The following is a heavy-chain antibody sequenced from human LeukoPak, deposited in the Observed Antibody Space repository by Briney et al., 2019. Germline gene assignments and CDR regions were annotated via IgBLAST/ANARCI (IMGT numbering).Heavy chain of an antibody. Sequence: KTGGSLRLSCAASGFTFSSYSMNWVRQAPGKGLEWVSSISSSSSYIYYADSVKGRFTISRDNSKNTLYLQMNSLRAEDTAVYYCAREGDGYSYFDYWGQGTLVTVSS. J-gene: IGHJ4*02. CDR3: AREGDGYSYFDY. D-gene: IGHD5-24*01. CDR2: ISSSSSYI. V-gene: IGHV3-21*04. CDR1: GFTFSSYS.